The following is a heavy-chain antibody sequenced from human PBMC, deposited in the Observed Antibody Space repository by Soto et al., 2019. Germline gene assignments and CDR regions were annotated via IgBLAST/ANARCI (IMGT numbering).Heavy chain of an antibody. CDR3: ATSGYNYGPFDY. D-gene: IGHD2-15*01. J-gene: IGHJ4*01. CDR1: GDTFKNYA. CDR2: IIPIFGKT. V-gene: IGHV1-69*01. Sequence: QVQLVQSGAEVRKPGSSVKVSCRASGDTFKNYAISWVRQAPGQGLEWMGGIIPIFGKTDYAQTFHGRVTINGDEPTYTAHMELRGLRSDDTALYYCATSGYNYGPFDYWGRGLLVTVSS.